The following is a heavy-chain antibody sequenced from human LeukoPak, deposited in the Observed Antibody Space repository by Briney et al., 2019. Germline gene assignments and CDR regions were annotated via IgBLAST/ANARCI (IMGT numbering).Heavy chain of an antibody. CDR2: INHSGST. D-gene: IGHD3-10*01. V-gene: IGHV4-34*01. CDR1: GGSFSGYY. Sequence: SETLSLTCAVYGGSFSGYYWSWIRQPPGKGLEWIGEINHSGSTNYNPSLKSRVTISVDTSKNQFSLKLSSVTAADTAVYYCARYGYYGSGLYFDYWGQGTLVTVSS. J-gene: IGHJ4*02. CDR3: ARYGYYGSGLYFDY.